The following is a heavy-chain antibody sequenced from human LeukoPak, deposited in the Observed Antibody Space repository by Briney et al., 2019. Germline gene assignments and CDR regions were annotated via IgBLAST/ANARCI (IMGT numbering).Heavy chain of an antibody. D-gene: IGHD1-26*01. CDR1: GFTFSNYA. CDR2: ISYDGSNK. CDR3: ATSTQGWDVFDY. V-gene: IGHV3-30-3*01. Sequence: GGSLRLSCAASGFTFSNYAMHWVRQAPGKGLEWVAFISYDGSNKYYADSVKGRFTFSRDNSKNTLYLQMNSLSNEDTAVYYCATSTQGWDVFDYWGQGTLVTVSS. J-gene: IGHJ4*02.